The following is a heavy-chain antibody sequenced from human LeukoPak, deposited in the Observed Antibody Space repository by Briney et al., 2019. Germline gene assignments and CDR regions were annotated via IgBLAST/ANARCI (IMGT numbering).Heavy chain of an antibody. CDR1: GFTFSSYE. D-gene: IGHD3-22*01. CDR3: VSPLIVVVITTSDY. Sequence: GGSLRLSCAASGFTFSSYEMNWVRQAPGKGLEWVSSISSSSSYIYYADSVKGRFTISRDNAKNSLYLQMNSLRAEDTAVYYCVSPLIVVVITTSDYWGQGTLVTVSS. J-gene: IGHJ4*02. V-gene: IGHV3-21*01. CDR2: ISSSSSYI.